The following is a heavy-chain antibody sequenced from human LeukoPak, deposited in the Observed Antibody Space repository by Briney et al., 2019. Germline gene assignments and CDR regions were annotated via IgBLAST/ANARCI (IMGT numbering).Heavy chain of an antibody. V-gene: IGHV4-59*02. CDR3: ARDSYYDSSGYYSLFDY. CDR1: GGSVSDYY. D-gene: IGHD3-22*01. Sequence: SETLSLTCTISGGSVSDYYWSWIRQSPGKGLEWIGYIYHTGSTSYSPSLKSRVTISADTSQNQFSLKLSSVTAADTAVYYCARDSYYDSSGYYSLFDYWGQGTLVTVSS. CDR2: IYHTGST. J-gene: IGHJ4*02.